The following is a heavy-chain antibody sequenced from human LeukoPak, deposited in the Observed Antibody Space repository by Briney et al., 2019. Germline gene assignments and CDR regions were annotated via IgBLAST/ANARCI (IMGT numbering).Heavy chain of an antibody. CDR3: ARVLRKPYSSGWYFDY. CDR1: GYTFTGYY. Sequence: ASVKVSCKASGYTFTGYYMHWVRQAPGQGLEWMGRINPNSGGTNYAQKFQGRVTMTRDTSISTAYMELSRLRSDDTAVYYCARVLRKPYSSGWYFDYWGQGTLVTVSS. D-gene: IGHD6-25*01. CDR2: INPNSGGT. V-gene: IGHV1-2*06. J-gene: IGHJ4*02.